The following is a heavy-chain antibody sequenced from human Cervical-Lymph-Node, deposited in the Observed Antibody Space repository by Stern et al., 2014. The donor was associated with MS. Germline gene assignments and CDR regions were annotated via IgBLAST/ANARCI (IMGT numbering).Heavy chain of an antibody. D-gene: IGHD4/OR15-4a*01. CDR3: ATNALGYYGMDV. J-gene: IGHJ6*02. CDR1: GGSISSGSYY. V-gene: IGHV4-61*02. Sequence: VQLLELGPGLVKPSQTLSLTCTVYGGSISSGSYYWSWIRQPAGKGLEWIGRIYTSGSTNYNPSLKSRVTISVDTSKNQSPLKLTSVTAADTAVYYCATNALGYYGMDVWGQGTTVTVSS. CDR2: IYTSGST.